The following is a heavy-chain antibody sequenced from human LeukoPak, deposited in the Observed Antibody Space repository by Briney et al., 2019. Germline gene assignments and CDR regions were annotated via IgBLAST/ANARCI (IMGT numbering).Heavy chain of an antibody. Sequence: SETLSLTCTVSGGSISSHYWSWIRQPPGKGLEWIGYIYYTGSTSYNPSLKSRLTISVDTSKNQFSLKLRSVTAADTAVYYCATYCYDTERGWWFDPWGQGTLVTVSS. CDR3: ATYCYDTERGWWFDP. V-gene: IGHV4-59*11. CDR2: IYYTGST. D-gene: IGHD3-22*01. J-gene: IGHJ5*02. CDR1: GGSISSHY.